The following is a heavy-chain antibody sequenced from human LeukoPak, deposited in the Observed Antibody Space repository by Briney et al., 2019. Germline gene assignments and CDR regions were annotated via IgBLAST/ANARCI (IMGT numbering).Heavy chain of an antibody. D-gene: IGHD3-22*01. V-gene: IGHV3-21*01. Sequence: GGSLRLSCAASGFTFSSYSMNWVRQAPGKGLEWVSSISSSSSYIYYADSVKGRFTISRDNAKNSLYLQMNSLRAEDTAVYYCARVGYYDSSGYRAFDIWGQGTMVTVSS. J-gene: IGHJ3*02. CDR1: GFTFSSYS. CDR2: ISSSSSYI. CDR3: ARVGYYDSSGYRAFDI.